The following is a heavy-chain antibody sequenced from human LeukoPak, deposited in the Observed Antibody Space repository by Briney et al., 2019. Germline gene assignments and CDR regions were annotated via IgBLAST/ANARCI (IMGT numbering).Heavy chain of an antibody. Sequence: SETLSLTCTVSGGSIRSSYYYWGWIRQPPGKGLEWIGSIYDSGSTYYNPSLKSRVTISVDTSKNQFSLKLNSVTAADTAVYYCARGRLYCSSTSCYAGNYYYGMDVWGQGTTVTVSS. CDR3: ARGRLYCSSTSCYAGNYYYGMDV. CDR2: IYDSGST. D-gene: IGHD2-2*01. V-gene: IGHV4-39*01. J-gene: IGHJ6*02. CDR1: GGSIRSSYYY.